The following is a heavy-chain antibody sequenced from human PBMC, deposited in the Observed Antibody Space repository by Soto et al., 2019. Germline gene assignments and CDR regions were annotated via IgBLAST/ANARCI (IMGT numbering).Heavy chain of an antibody. D-gene: IGHD5-18*01. Sequence: SETLSLTCTVSGGSISSSIYYWGWIRQPPGKGLEWIGSIYYSGSTYYNPSLKSRVTISVDTSKNQFSLKLSSVTAADTAVYYWARHDVSYGQYNWCDPWGQGTLGTVSS. CDR3: ARHDVSYGQYNWCDP. V-gene: IGHV4-39*01. CDR1: GGSISSSIYY. CDR2: IYYSGST. J-gene: IGHJ5*02.